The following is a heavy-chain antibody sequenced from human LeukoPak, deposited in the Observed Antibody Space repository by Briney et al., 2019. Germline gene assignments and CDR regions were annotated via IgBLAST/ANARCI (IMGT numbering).Heavy chain of an antibody. CDR3: ARDWELGH. CDR1: GGSIGNFF. V-gene: IGHV4-59*01. J-gene: IGHJ4*02. D-gene: IGHD1-26*01. Sequence: SETLSLTCTVSGGSIGNFFWSWIRQSPGEGLEWIGFIYENGRTSYNPSLKSRVTISVDMSKNQFSLGLTSMTAADTAVYYCARDWELGHWGRGILVTVTS. CDR2: IYENGRT.